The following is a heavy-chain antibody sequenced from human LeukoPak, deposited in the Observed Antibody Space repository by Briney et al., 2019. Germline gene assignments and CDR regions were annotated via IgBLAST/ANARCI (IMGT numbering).Heavy chain of an antibody. J-gene: IGHJ2*01. Sequence: PGGSLRLSCAASGFTFSSYSMNWVRQAPGKGLEWVSYISSSSSTIYYADSVKGRFTISRDNSKNTLYLQMNSLRAEDTAVYYCARGDRTNWYFDLWGRGTLVTVSS. CDR2: ISSSSSTI. CDR3: ARGDRTNWYFDL. CDR1: GFTFSSYS. V-gene: IGHV3-48*01.